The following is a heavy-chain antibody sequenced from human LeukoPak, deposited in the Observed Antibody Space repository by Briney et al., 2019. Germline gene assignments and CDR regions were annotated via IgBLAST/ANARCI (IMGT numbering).Heavy chain of an antibody. V-gene: IGHV3-53*01. Sequence: PGGSLRLSCATSGFIVGHSYMSWVRQAPGKGLEWVSVLYSGGDAYYADSVKGRFTISRHNSKNTLYLQMNSLKAEDTAMYYCARDGSLPHTCYYESSGYYTLWGQGTLVTVSA. J-gene: IGHJ1*01. D-gene: IGHD3-22*01. CDR1: GFIVGHSY. CDR2: LYSGGDA. CDR3: ARDGSLPHTCYYESSGYYTL.